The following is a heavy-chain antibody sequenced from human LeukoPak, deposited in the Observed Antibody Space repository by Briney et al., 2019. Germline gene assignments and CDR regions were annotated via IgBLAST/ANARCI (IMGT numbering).Heavy chain of an antibody. Sequence: ASVKVSCKPSGYTFTGYYMYWVRQAPGQGLEWMGWIIPNNGATKYAQKFQGRVTLTTDTSISTAYMELSRLRSDDTAVYYCARDLPGYSGSLDYWGQGTLVTVSS. D-gene: IGHD1-26*01. CDR3: ARDLPGYSGSLDY. CDR2: IIPNNGAT. J-gene: IGHJ4*02. CDR1: GYTFTGYY. V-gene: IGHV1-2*02.